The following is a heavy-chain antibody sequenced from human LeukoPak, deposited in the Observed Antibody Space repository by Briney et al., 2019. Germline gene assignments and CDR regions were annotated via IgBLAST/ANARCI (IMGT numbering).Heavy chain of an antibody. V-gene: IGHV3-23*01. CDR1: GFTFSSYA. Sequence: PGGSLRLSCAASGFTFSSYAMSWARQAPGKGLEWVSTISGSGGSTYYADSVKGRFTISRDNAKNSLYLQMNSLRDEDTAVYYCARVQPPPTVVTPRYYYYGMDVWGQGTTVTVSS. D-gene: IGHD4-23*01. CDR3: ARVQPPPTVVTPRYYYYGMDV. J-gene: IGHJ6*02. CDR2: ISGSGGST.